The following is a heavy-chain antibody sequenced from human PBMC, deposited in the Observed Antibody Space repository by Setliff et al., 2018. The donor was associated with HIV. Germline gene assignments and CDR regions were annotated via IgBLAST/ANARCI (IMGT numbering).Heavy chain of an antibody. D-gene: IGHD3-10*01. CDR3: GRGVLYGLSEY. CDR1: GHTPRHYG. V-gene: IGHV1-69*13. CDR2: LIPVFGEP. J-gene: IGHJ4*02. Sequence: SVKVSCKASGHTPRHYGINWVRQAPGQGLEWVGSLIPVFGEPHYAPRFQGRVTITADDSTNTGYMEIMSLRSDDTATYYCGRGVLYGLSEYWGPGSLVTVSS.